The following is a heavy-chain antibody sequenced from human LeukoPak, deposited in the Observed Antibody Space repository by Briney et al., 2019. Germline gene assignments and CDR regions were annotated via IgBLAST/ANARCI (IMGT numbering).Heavy chain of an antibody. J-gene: IGHJ4*02. CDR2: IIPIFGTA. D-gene: IGHD3-22*01. V-gene: IGHV1-69*06. CDR3: ATDTHYDSSGYHRY. CDR1: GGTFSSYA. Sequence: SVKVSCKASGGTFSSYAISWVRQAPGQGLEWMGGIIPIFGTANYAQKFQGRVTMTEDTSTDTAYMELSSLRSEDTAVYYCATDTHYDSSGYHRYWGQGTLVTVSS.